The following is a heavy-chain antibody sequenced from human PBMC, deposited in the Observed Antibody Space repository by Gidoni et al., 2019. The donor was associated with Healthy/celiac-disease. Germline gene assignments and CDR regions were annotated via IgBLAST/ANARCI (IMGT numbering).Heavy chain of an antibody. Sequence: EVQLVQSGAAVKKPGESLKISCKGSGYSFTSYWIGWVRQMPGKGLEWMGIIYPGDSDTRYSPSFQGQVTISADKSISTAYLQWSSLKASDTAMYYCARLGALWDDYGGNGYYYYWGQGTLVTVSS. D-gene: IGHD4-17*01. V-gene: IGHV5-51*01. CDR1: GYSFTSYW. CDR3: ARLGALWDDYGGNGYYYY. J-gene: IGHJ4*02. CDR2: IYPGDSDT.